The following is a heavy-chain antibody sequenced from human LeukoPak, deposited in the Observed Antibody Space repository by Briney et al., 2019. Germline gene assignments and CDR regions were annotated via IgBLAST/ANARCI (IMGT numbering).Heavy chain of an antibody. CDR2: ISDDGNNK. CDR1: GFTFSNYA. V-gene: IGHV3-30-3*01. Sequence: PGRSLTLSCAASGFTFSNYAMHWLPLAPGKGLEWVTIISDDGNNKYSADSVQGRFTISRDNSKNTLYRQMNSLRVEDTAVYCRAKGDGSFVMDYWGQGTLVTVSS. CDR3: AKGDGSFVMDY. J-gene: IGHJ4*02. D-gene: IGHD3-16*02.